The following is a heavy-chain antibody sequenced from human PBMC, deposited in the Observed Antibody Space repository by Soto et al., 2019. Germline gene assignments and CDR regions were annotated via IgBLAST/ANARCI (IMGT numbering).Heavy chain of an antibody. D-gene: IGHD3-16*01. Sequence: QITLKESGPTLVKPTQTLTLTCTFSGFSLTTRGVGVGWIRQPPGKALECLALIYWDDDKRYSPSLQSRISITKDPSKNQVVLTTTNVDPVDTATYYCAHIPNYYQYDWFDPWGQGTLVSVSS. J-gene: IGHJ5*02. V-gene: IGHV2-5*02. CDR3: AHIPNYYQYDWFDP. CDR1: GFSLTTRGVG. CDR2: IYWDDDK.